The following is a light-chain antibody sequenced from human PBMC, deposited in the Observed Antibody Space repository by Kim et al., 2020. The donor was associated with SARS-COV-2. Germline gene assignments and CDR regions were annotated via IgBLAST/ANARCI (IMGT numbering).Light chain of an antibody. CDR1: QDIGND. Sequence: AIQMTQSPSSLSASVGDRVTITCRASQDIGNDLDWYQQKPGKAPNLLIYGASSLQSGVPSRFSGSGSGTDFTLTVSSLQPEDFATYYCLQDYNNPRTFGGGTKVDIK. CDR3: LQDYNNPRT. CDR2: GAS. V-gene: IGKV1-6*01. J-gene: IGKJ4*01.